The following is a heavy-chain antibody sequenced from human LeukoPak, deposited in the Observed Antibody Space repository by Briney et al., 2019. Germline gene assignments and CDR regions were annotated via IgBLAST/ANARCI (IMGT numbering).Heavy chain of an antibody. V-gene: IGHV4-34*01. CDR3: TRMTTGHDY. CDR2: INHSGYT. CDR1: GVSFDDYY. D-gene: IGHD4-17*01. J-gene: IGHJ4*02. Sequence: SETLSLTCAVSGVSFDDYYWSWVRQTPGKGLEWIGEINHSGYTNDSPSLKSRVTLSIDTSRKEFSLNLRSVTVADAGIYYCTRMTTGHDYWGQGTPVTVSS.